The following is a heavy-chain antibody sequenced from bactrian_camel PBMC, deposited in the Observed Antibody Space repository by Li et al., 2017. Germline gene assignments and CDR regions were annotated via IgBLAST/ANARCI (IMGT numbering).Heavy chain of an antibody. CDR1: GFTVGARA. CDR2: ILPGSLT. J-gene: IGHJ6*01. D-gene: IGHD1*01. Sequence: HVQLVESGGGSVQAGGSLRLSCAASGFTVGARAMAWFRQAPGKDREGVAVILPGSLTVYADSVKERFTISRDRTKKTLTLEMNSLKPEDTAMYYCAAAYGAGGTCRVMDVTSGYSDQGTQVTVS. V-gene: IGHV3S55*01. CDR3: AAAYGAGGTCRVMDVTSGY.